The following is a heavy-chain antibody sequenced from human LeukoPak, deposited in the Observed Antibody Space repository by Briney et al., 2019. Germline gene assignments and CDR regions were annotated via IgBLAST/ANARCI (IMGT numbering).Heavy chain of an antibody. D-gene: IGHD3-3*01. CDR1: GGSISSYY. CDR2: IYYSGST. V-gene: IGHV4-39*01. Sequence: KPSETLSLTCTVSGGSISSYYWGWIRQPPGKGLEWIGSIYYSGSTYYNPSLKSRVTISVDTSKNQFSLKLSSVTAADTAVYYCARASYINYDFWSGYYNNWFDPWGQGTLVTVSS. CDR3: ARASYINYDFWSGYYNNWFDP. J-gene: IGHJ5*02.